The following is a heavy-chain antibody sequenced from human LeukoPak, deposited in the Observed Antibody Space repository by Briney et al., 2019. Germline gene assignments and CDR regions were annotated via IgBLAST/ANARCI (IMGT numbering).Heavy chain of an antibody. CDR2: INAGSGYT. J-gene: IGHJ4*02. CDR3: AREYCVGGSCYPWSY. V-gene: IGHV1-3*01. CDR1: GYTFTSYG. D-gene: IGHD2-15*01. Sequence: GASVKVSCKASGYTFTSYGISWVRQAPGQRLEWMGWINAGSGYTKYSQKFQGRVTITRDISASTAYMELSSLRSEDTAVYYCAREYCVGGSCYPWSYWGQGTLVTVSS.